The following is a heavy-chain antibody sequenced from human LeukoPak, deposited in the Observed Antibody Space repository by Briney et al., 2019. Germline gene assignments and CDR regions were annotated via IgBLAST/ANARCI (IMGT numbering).Heavy chain of an antibody. D-gene: IGHD2-2*01. CDR3: ASGLPGGYCSSTSCPDY. Sequence: PSETLSLTCTVSGGSISSYYWSWIRQPAGKGLEWIGRIYTSGSTNYNPSLKSRVTMSVDTSKNQFSLKLSSVTAADTAAYYCASGLPGGYCSSTSCPDYWGQGTLVTVSS. V-gene: IGHV4-4*07. CDR2: IYTSGST. CDR1: GGSISSYY. J-gene: IGHJ4*02.